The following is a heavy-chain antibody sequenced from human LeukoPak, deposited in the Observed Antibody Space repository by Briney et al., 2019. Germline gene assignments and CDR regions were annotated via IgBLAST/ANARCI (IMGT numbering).Heavy chain of an antibody. CDR2: ISSSSSYI. Sequence: SGGSLRLSCAASGFTFSSYSMNWVRQAPGKGLECVSSISSSSSYIYYADSVKGRFTISRDNAKNSLYLQMNSLRAEDTAVYYCARDSSPHYYYMDVWGKGTTVTVSS. J-gene: IGHJ6*03. CDR1: GFTFSSYS. CDR3: ARDSSPHYYYMDV. V-gene: IGHV3-21*01. D-gene: IGHD2-2*01.